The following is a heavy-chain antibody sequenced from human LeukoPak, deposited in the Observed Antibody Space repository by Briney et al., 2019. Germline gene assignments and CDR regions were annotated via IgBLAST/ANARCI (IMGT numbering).Heavy chain of an antibody. CDR2: ISSSSSYI. D-gene: IGHD2-2*01. Sequence: PGGSLRLSCAASGFTFSDYYMSWVRQAPGKVLEWVSSISSSSSYIYYADSVKGRFTISRDNAKNSLYLQMNSPRAEDTAVYYCARRMASTLGYCSSTSCYGAFDIWGQGTMVTVSS. CDR3: ARRMASTLGYCSSTSCYGAFDI. J-gene: IGHJ3*02. V-gene: IGHV3-11*06. CDR1: GFTFSDYY.